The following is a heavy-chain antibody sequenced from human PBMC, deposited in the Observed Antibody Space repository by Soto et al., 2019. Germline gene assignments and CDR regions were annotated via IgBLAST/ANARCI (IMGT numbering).Heavy chain of an antibody. Sequence: QVQLQESGPGLVKPSQTLSLTCTVSGGSISSGGYYWSWLRQHPGKGLEWVGYIYYSGSTYYNPSLKSRVNISVDPSKNQFYLKLSAVTAADTAVYYCARWDCSGGSCCKIDYWGQGTLVTVSS. V-gene: IGHV4-31*03. CDR3: ARWDCSGGSCCKIDY. CDR2: IYYSGST. D-gene: IGHD2-15*01. J-gene: IGHJ4*02. CDR1: GGSISSGGYY.